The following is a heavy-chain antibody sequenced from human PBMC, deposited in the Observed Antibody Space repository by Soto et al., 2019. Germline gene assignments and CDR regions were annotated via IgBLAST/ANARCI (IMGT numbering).Heavy chain of an antibody. J-gene: IGHJ5*02. CDR1: GFTFNSYA. Sequence: VQLLESGGGLVQPGGSLRLSCAASGFTFNSYAMNWVRQAPGKGLEWVSALSGSGGSTYYADSVKGRFTISRDNSKNALYLQMSSLTIEDTAVYYCGKDLSPGGLEAWGQGTLVTVSS. CDR2: LSGSGGST. V-gene: IGHV3-23*01. CDR3: GKDLSPGGLEA. D-gene: IGHD3-16*01.